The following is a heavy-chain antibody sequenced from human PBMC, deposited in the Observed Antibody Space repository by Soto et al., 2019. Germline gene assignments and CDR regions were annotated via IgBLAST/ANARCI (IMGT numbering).Heavy chain of an antibody. V-gene: IGHV4-59*01. Sequence: PSETLSLTCTVSGGSISSYYWSWIRQPPGKGLECIGYIYYSGSTNYNPSLKSRVTISVDTSKNQFSLKLSSVTAADTAVYYCALRLYDFSAAMDVSCQGTTGIVSS. CDR3: ALRLYDFSAAMDV. CDR1: GGSISSYY. CDR2: IYYSGST. D-gene: IGHD5-12*01. J-gene: IGHJ6*02.